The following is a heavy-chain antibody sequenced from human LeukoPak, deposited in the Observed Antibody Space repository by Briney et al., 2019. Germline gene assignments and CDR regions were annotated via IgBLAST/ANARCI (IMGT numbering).Heavy chain of an antibody. V-gene: IGHV4-59*01. J-gene: IGHJ4*02. D-gene: IGHD1-14*01. Sequence: SETLSLTCTVSGASITNYYWSWIRQPPGKGLEWIGYISHTGITNYNPSLESRVIISADTSRNQFSLKLTSMTAADTAVYYCARFRSAADHPDSWRQGTLVTFSS. CDR3: ARFRSAADHPDS. CDR2: ISHTGIT. CDR1: GASITNYY.